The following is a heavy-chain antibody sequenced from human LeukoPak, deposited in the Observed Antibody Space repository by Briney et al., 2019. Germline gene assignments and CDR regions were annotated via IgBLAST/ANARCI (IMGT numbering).Heavy chain of an antibody. CDR3: ARGAYGSGSFSFDY. CDR1: DGSFSGYY. D-gene: IGHD3-10*01. CDR2: INHSGST. V-gene: IGHV4-34*01. J-gene: IGHJ4*02. Sequence: SETLSLTCAVYDGSFSGYYWNWIRQPPGKGLEWIGKINHSGSTNYNPSLKSRVTISVDTSKNQFSLKLSSVTAADTAVYYCARGAYGSGSFSFDYWGQGTLVTVSS.